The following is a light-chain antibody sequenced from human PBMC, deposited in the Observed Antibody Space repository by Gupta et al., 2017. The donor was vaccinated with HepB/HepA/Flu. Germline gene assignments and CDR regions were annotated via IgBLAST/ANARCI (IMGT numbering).Light chain of an antibody. CDR1: QSIGNY. J-gene: IGKJ4*01. V-gene: IGKV3-11*01. CDR3: WQRGAWTT. CDR2: DAS. Sequence: EIVLTQSPATRSLSPGERATLSCRASQSIGNYLAWFQQKPGQAPRLLIYDASTRATGSPARFSGGGSWTDFTLTSISRVNPDFAAFYWWQRGAWTTFGGGTKVEVK.